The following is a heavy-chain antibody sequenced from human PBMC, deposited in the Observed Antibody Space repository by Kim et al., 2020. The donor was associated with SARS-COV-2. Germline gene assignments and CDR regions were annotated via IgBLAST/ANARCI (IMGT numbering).Heavy chain of an antibody. D-gene: IGHD6-13*01. CDR1: GFTFDDYA. CDR3: AKVSIVGAGKGADFDY. CDR2: ISCNSGST. V-gene: IGHV3-9*01. Sequence: GGSLRLSCAASGFTFDDYAMHWVRQAPGKGLEWVSGISCNSGSTGYADSVKGRFTISRDNAKNSMYLQMNSLRAEDTALYYCAKVSIVGAGKGADFDYWGQGTLVTVSS. J-gene: IGHJ4*02.